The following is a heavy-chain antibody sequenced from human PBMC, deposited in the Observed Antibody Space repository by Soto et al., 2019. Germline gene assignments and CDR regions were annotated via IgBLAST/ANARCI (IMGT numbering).Heavy chain of an antibody. CDR1: GGTFSSYA. Sequence: SVKVSCKASGGTFSSYAISWVRQAPGQGLEWMGGIIPIFGTANYAQKFQGRVTITADKSTSTAYMELSGLRSEDTAVYYCARCPGLLWFGELHWGQGTLVTVSS. CDR3: ARCPGLLWFGELH. CDR2: IIPIFGTA. J-gene: IGHJ4*02. V-gene: IGHV1-69*06. D-gene: IGHD3-10*01.